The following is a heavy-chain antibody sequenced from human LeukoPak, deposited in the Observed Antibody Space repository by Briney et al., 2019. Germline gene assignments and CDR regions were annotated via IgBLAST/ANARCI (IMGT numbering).Heavy chain of an antibody. J-gene: IGHJ5*02. CDR2: IYSGGST. CDR3: AKAGQLLSPVRNWFDP. CDR1: GFTVSSNY. D-gene: IGHD2-2*01. V-gene: IGHV3-53*01. Sequence: GGSLRLSCAASGFTVSSNYMSWVRQAPGKGLEWVSVIYSGGSTYYADSVKGRFTISRDSSKNTLFLQMNSLRAEDTAVYYCAKAGQLLSPVRNWFDPWGQGTLVTVSS.